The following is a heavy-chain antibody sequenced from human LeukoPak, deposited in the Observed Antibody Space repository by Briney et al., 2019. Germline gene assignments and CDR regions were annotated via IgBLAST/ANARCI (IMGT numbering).Heavy chain of an antibody. J-gene: IGHJ5*02. D-gene: IGHD6-19*01. Sequence: ASVKVSCKASGYTFTGYYMHWVRQAPGQGLEWMGWINPNSGGTNYAQKFQGRVTMTRDTSISTAYMELSRLRSDDTAVYYCARERYSSGSNWFDPWGQGTLVTVSS. CDR1: GYTFTGYY. CDR3: ARERYSSGSNWFDP. CDR2: INPNSGGT. V-gene: IGHV1-2*02.